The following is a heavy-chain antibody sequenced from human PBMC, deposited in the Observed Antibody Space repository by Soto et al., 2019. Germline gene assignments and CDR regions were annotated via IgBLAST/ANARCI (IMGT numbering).Heavy chain of an antibody. CDR2: IYYSGST. J-gene: IGHJ6*02. CDR1: GGSISSYY. V-gene: IGHV4-59*01. CDR3: ARDVGDYSNYFSHYGMDV. D-gene: IGHD4-4*01. Sequence: SETLSLTCTVSGGSISSYYWSWIRQPPGKGLEWIGYIYYSGSTNYNPSLKSRVTISVDTSKNQFSLKLSSVTAADTAVYYCARDVGDYSNYFSHYGMDVWGQGTTVTVSS.